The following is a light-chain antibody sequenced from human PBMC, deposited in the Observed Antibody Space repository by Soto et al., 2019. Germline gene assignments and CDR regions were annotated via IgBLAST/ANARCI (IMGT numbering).Light chain of an antibody. CDR2: GAS. J-gene: IGKJ4*01. V-gene: IGKV3-15*01. Sequence: EIVMTQSPATLSVSPGESATLSCRASESIGAALAWYRQKPGQAPRLLIYGASTRATGIPVRFSGSGSGTEFTLTISSLQSEDFAVYYCQKYDQWPLTFGGGTKVEIK. CDR3: QKYDQWPLT. CDR1: ESIGAA.